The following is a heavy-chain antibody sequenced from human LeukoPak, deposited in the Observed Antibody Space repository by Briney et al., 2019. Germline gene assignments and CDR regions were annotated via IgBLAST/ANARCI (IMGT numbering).Heavy chain of an antibody. Sequence: SETLSLTCTVSGGSISSSSYYWGWIRQPPGKGLEWIGSIYYSGSTYYNPSLKSRVTISVDTSKNQFSLKLSSVTAADTAVYYCARPFSYSGSYYFINAFDIWGQGTMVTVSS. J-gene: IGHJ3*02. CDR1: GGSISSSSYY. CDR3: ARPFSYSGSYYFINAFDI. D-gene: IGHD1-26*01. V-gene: IGHV4-39*07. CDR2: IYYSGST.